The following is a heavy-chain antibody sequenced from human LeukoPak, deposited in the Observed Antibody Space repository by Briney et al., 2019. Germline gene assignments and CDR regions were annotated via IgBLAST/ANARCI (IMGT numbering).Heavy chain of an antibody. CDR2: IYYSGST. Sequence: SETLSLTSTVSGGSISSYYWSWIRQPPGKGLEWSRYIYYSGSTNYNPSLKSRVTISVDTSKNQFSLKQSSVTAADKAVYYCAREMGYCSSTSCLNYYFDYWGQGSLVTVSS. CDR1: GGSISSYY. J-gene: IGHJ4*02. D-gene: IGHD2-2*01. CDR3: AREMGYCSSTSCLNYYFDY. V-gene: IGHV4-59*01.